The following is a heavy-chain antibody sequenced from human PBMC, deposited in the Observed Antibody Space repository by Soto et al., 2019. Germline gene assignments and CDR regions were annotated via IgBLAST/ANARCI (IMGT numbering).Heavy chain of an antibody. Sequence: SETLSLTCAAYGGSFSGYYWSWIRQSPGKGLXWXAXXXLXGXTXYXXXXKSRGTISLDTSRNQFSLNLRSVTAADTAVYYCAIGSVAPRRVAYWGQGTLVTVSS. CDR2: XXLXGXT. J-gene: IGHJ4*02. D-gene: IGHD6-6*01. CDR1: GGSFSGYY. CDR3: AIGSVAPRRVAY. V-gene: IGHV4-34*01.